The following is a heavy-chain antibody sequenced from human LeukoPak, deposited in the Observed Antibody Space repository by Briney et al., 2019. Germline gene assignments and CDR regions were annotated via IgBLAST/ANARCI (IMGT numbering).Heavy chain of an antibody. V-gene: IGHV3-21*01. Sequence: GGSLRLSCAASGFTFSSYSMNWVRQAPGKGLEWVSSISSSGSYIYYADSLKGRFTISRDNAENSLYLQMNSLRAEDTAVYFCARDRATPGWGNWYFDFWGRGTLVTVSS. CDR1: GFTFSSYS. D-gene: IGHD6-19*01. CDR2: ISSSGSYI. CDR3: ARDRATPGWGNWYFDF. J-gene: IGHJ2*01.